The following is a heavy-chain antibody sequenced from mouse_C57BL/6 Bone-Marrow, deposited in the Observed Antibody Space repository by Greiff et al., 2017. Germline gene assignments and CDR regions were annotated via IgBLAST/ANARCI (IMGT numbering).Heavy chain of an antibody. CDR3: ASFYYYGSPFFDY. J-gene: IGHJ2*01. CDR1: GYSITSGYY. V-gene: IGHV3-6*01. D-gene: IGHD1-1*01. CDR2: ISYDGSN. Sequence: EVQLVESGPGLVKPSQSLSPTCSVTGYSITSGYYWNWIRQFPGNKLEWMGYISYDGSNNYNPSLKNRISITRDTSKNQFFLKLNSVTTEDTATYYCASFYYYGSPFFDYWGQGTTLTVAS.